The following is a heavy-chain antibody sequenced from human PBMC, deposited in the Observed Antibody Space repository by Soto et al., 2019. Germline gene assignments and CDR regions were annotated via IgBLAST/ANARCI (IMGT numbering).Heavy chain of an antibody. D-gene: IGHD4-17*01. J-gene: IGHJ4*02. CDR1: GDSVTSNY. V-gene: IGHV4-34*01. Sequence: PSETLSLTCSFSGDSVTSNYLTWIRQSPEKGLEWIGDINHSGSTHYNPSLKSRLTISVDTSKNQFSLKLSSVTAADTAVYYCARRPTTVTTASSIDYWGQGTLVTVSS. CDR2: INHSGST. CDR3: ARRPTTVTTASSIDY.